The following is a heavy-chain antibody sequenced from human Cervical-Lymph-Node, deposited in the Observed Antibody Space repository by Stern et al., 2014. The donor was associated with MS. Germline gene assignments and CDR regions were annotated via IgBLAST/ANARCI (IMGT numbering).Heavy chain of an antibody. D-gene: IGHD2-2*01. CDR1: GYSFISHA. Sequence: QVQLGQSGAEVKDPGASVKVSCKASGYSFISHAMHWVRQAPGQTFEWMGWINGDNGNTKYSQKLQGRVTITRDKTTSTAYMELSSLTSEDTAVYYCARAGYCSTSTCSDAFDIWGQGTMVTVSS. CDR2: INGDNGNT. CDR3: ARAGYCSTSTCSDAFDI. J-gene: IGHJ3*02. V-gene: IGHV1-3*01.